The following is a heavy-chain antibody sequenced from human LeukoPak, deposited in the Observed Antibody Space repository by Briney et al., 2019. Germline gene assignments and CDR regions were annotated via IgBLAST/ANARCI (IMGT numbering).Heavy chain of an antibody. V-gene: IGHV4-34*01. CDR3: ARANGDYLDY. CDR1: GGSFSGYY. J-gene: IGHJ4*02. D-gene: IGHD4-17*01. CDR2: INHSGST. Sequence: SETLSLTCAVYGGSFSGYYWSWIRQPPGKGLEWIGEINHSGSTNYNPSLKSRVTISVDTSKNQFSLKLSSVTAADTAVYYCARANGDYLDYWGQGTPVTVSS.